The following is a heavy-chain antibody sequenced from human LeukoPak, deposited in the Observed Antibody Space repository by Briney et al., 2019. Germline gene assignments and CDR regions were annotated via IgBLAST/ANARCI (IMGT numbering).Heavy chain of an antibody. CDR2: INPNSGGT. CDR1: GYTFTGYY. V-gene: IGHV1-2*02. D-gene: IGHD2-2*01. Sequence: GASVKVSCKASGYTFTGYYMHWVRQAPGQWLEWMGWINPNSGGTNYAQKFQGRVTMTRDTSISTAYMELSRLRSDDTAVYYCAREGNIVVVPAATWFDPWGQGTLGTVSS. CDR3: AREGNIVVVPAATWFDP. J-gene: IGHJ5*02.